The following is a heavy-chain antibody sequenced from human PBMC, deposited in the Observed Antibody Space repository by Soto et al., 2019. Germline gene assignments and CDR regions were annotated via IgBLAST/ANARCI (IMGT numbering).Heavy chain of an antibody. CDR1: GGSISSRSYY. D-gene: IGHD2-2*01. Sequence: SETLSLTCTVSGGSISSRSYYWGWIRQPPGKGLEWIGSIYYSGNTYYNPSLKSQVTISVDTSKNEFSLKMSSVTAADTAVYYCARHMWQGYCSSTSCYGVWFDPWGQGTLVTVSS. CDR2: IYYSGNT. CDR3: ARHMWQGYCSSTSCYGVWFDP. J-gene: IGHJ5*02. V-gene: IGHV4-39*01.